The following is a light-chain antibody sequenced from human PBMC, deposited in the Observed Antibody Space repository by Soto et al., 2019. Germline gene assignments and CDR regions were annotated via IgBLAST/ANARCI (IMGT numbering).Light chain of an antibody. CDR1: SSDFGGYNF. CDR2: DVS. Sequence: QSALTQPASVCGSPGQSITISCSGTSSDFGGYNFVSWYQQHPGKAPKLMIYDVSNRPSGVSYRFSGSKSGNTASLTISGLQAEDEAEYYCGSYIATTIFGFGGGTKVTVL. V-gene: IGLV2-14*03. J-gene: IGLJ2*01. CDR3: GSYIATTIFG.